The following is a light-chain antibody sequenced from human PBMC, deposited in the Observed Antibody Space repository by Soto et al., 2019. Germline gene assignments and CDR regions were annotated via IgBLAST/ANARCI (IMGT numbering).Light chain of an antibody. CDR3: LQDYDYPRT. V-gene: IGKV1-6*01. CDR2: AAS. CDR1: QRIRDE. J-gene: IGKJ1*01. Sequence: AIQMTQSPSSLSPSVGDRVTITCRASQRIRDELGWYQQKAGKAPNLLISAASRLQSGVPSRFSGRGSGTDFTLTISSLQPEDFATYYCLQDYDYPRTFGQGTKVDIK.